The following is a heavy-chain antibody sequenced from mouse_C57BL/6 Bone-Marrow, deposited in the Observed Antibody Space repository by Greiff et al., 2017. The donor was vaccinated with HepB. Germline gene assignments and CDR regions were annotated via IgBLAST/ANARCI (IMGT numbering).Heavy chain of an antibody. J-gene: IGHJ1*03. CDR3: AHCGNFYWYFDV. D-gene: IGHD2-1*01. CDR2: IDPEDGET. CDR1: GFNIKDYY. V-gene: IGHV14-2*01. Sequence: EVQLQQSGAELVKPGASVKLSCTASGFNIKDYYMHWVKQRTEQGLEWIGRIDPEDGETKYAPKLQGKATITADTSSNTAYLQHSSLTSEDTAVYYCAHCGNFYWYFDVWGKGTTVTVSS.